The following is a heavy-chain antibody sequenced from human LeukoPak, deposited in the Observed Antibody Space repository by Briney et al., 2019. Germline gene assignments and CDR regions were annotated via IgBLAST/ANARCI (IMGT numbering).Heavy chain of an antibody. CDR3: AKDLYGSEDS. D-gene: IGHD3-10*01. CDR1: GFTLSSYA. Sequence: GGSLRLSCAASGFTLSSYAMSWVRQAPGKGLEWVSTFSASGDTTHYADSVKGRFAVSRDNPKNTLYLQMNSLRAEDTAVYYCAKDLYGSEDSWGQGTLVTVSS. V-gene: IGHV3-23*01. J-gene: IGHJ4*02. CDR2: FSASGDTT.